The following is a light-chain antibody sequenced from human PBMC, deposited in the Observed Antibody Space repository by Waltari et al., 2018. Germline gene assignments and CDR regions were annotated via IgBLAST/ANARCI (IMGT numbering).Light chain of an antibody. Sequence: HSVLTQPPSVSGAPGPRVAISCPGSNSNLGAGYDVHWYQQRPGTAPKVLIYGNSDRPSGVPDRFSGSKSGTSASLVITGLQAEDEADYYCQSYDTSPSGYVLGTGTKVTVL. J-gene: IGLJ1*01. CDR3: QSYDTSPSGYV. V-gene: IGLV1-40*01. CDR2: GNS. CDR1: NSNLGAGYD.